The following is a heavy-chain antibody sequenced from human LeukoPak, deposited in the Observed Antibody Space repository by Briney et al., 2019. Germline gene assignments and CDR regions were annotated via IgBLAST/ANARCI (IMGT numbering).Heavy chain of an antibody. CDR3: ARSSRTYYYDSSGYFDY. Sequence: PSETLSLTCTVSGGSISSYYWSWIRQPPGRGLEWIGYIYYSGSTNYNPSLKSRVTISVDRSKNQFSLKLSSVTAADTAVYYCARSSRTYYYDSSGYFDYWGQGTLVTVSS. V-gene: IGHV4-59*12. CDR2: IYYSGST. CDR1: GGSISSYY. J-gene: IGHJ4*02. D-gene: IGHD3-22*01.